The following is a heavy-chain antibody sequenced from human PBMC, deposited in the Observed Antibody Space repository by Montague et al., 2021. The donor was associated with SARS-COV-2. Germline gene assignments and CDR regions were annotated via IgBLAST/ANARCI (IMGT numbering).Heavy chain of an antibody. CDR1: GGSISTYY. J-gene: IGHJ4*02. Sequence: SETLSHTCTVYGGSISTYYWSWIRQPPGKGLEWIAYINYSGITNHNPSLKSRVSVSLDTSKNHFSLNLKSVTAADTAVYYCARSGWLTRGFDSWGQGTLVFVSS. CDR2: INYSGIT. V-gene: IGHV4-59*01. CDR3: ARSGWLTRGFDS. D-gene: IGHD5-12*01.